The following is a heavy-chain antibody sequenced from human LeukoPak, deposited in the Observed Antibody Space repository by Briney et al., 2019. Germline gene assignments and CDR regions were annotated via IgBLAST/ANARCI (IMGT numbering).Heavy chain of an antibody. V-gene: IGHV4-59*01. D-gene: IGHD3-10*01. CDR2: IYYSGST. CDR3: ARDFGGTGFDY. Sequence: SETLSLTCTVSGGSISSYYWSWIRQPPGKGLEWTGYIYYSGSTNYNPSLKSRVTISVDTSKNQFSLKLSSVTAADTAVYYCARDFGGTGFDYWGQGTLVTVSS. J-gene: IGHJ4*02. CDR1: GGSISSYY.